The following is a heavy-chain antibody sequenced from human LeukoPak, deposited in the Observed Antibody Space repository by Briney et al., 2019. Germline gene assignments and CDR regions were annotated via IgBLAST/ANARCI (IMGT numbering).Heavy chain of an antibody. Sequence: VASVTVSCKASGGTVSSKVVSWVRQAPGQGLEWMGRIIPSLRTVDYAQTFKGRLTITADKSTDAAYMELRSLRSEDTAVYYCARSGGSSWYASVYYWGQGTLVTVSS. J-gene: IGHJ4*02. V-gene: IGHV1-69*04. CDR2: IIPSLRTV. CDR1: GGTVSSKV. CDR3: ARSGGSSWYASVYY. D-gene: IGHD6-13*01.